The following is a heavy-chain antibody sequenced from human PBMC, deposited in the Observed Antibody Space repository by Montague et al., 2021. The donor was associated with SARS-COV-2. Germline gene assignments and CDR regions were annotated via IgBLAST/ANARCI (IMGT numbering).Heavy chain of an antibody. CDR3: ASSYYYGSGTYVYHYYMDV. CDR1: GGSVSSSPYY. CDR2: ISYSGRT. V-gene: IGHV4-39*01. J-gene: IGHJ6*03. D-gene: IGHD3-10*01. Sequence: SETLSLTCTVSGGSVSSSPYYWGWIRQPPGKGLEWVGSISYSGRTYFSPSLKSRLTVSVDSSENQFSLRLSSVTAADTAVYYCASSYYYGSGTYVYHYYMDVWGKGTLVTVSS.